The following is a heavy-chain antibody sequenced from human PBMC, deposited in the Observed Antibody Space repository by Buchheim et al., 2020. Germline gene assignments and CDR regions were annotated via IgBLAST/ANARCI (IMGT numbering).Heavy chain of an antibody. CDR1: GGSFSGYY. D-gene: IGHD2-2*01. V-gene: IGHV4-34*01. CDR3: ARVMRRSRGMDV. CDR2: INHSGST. J-gene: IGHJ6*02. Sequence: QVQLQQWGAGLLKPSETLSLTCAVYGGSFSGYYWSWIRQPPGKGLEWIGEINHSGSTNYNPSLKSRVTISVYTSKNQFSLKLSSVTAADTAVYYCARVMRRSRGMDVWGQGTT.